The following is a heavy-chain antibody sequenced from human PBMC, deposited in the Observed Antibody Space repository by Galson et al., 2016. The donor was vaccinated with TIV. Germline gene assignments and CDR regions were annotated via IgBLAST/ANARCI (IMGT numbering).Heavy chain of an antibody. J-gene: IGHJ6*03. D-gene: IGHD2-21*01. CDR3: CKGSGDAPYYFYMDA. CDR2: ISWNSGRV. CDR1: GFTFDDYA. Sequence: SLRLSCAASGFTFDDYALHWVRQAPGKGLEWVSGISWNSGRVDYADSVKGRFIISRDNAKNSLYLQMNSLTTDDTALYYCCKGSGDAPYYFYMDAWGEGTTVTVSS. V-gene: IGHV3-9*01.